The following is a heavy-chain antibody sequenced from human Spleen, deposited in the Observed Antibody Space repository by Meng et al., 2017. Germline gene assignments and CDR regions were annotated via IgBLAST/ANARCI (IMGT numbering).Heavy chain of an antibody. CDR3: ARDHVVSSGYYYYYYYYGMDV. J-gene: IGHJ6*02. D-gene: IGHD3-22*01. CDR2: IYYSGST. Sequence: SETLSLTCTVSGGSISSSSYYWGWIRQPPGKGLEWIGSIYYSGSTYYNPSLKSRVTISVDTSKNQFSLKLSSVTAADTAVYYCARDHVVSSGYYYYYYYYGMDVWGQGTTVTVSS. V-gene: IGHV4-39*07. CDR1: GGSISSSSYY.